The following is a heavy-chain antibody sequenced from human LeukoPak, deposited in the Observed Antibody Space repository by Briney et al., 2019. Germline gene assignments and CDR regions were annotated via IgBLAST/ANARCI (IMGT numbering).Heavy chain of an antibody. Sequence: GRSLRLSCAASGFTSSSYGMHWVRQAPGKGLEWVAVIWYDGSNKYYADSVKGRFTISRDNSKNTLYLQMNSLRAEDTAVYYCARADAGGTGFDPWGQGTLVTVSS. J-gene: IGHJ5*02. CDR3: ARADAGGTGFDP. V-gene: IGHV3-33*01. D-gene: IGHD3-16*01. CDR2: IWYDGSNK. CDR1: GFTSSSYG.